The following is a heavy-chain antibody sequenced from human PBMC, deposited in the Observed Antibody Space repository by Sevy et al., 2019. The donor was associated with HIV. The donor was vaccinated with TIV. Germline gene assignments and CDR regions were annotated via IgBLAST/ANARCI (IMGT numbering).Heavy chain of an antibody. D-gene: IGHD3-22*01. J-gene: IGHJ3*02. CDR2: ISGRGGRT. CDR1: GFTFSSYA. V-gene: IGHV3-23*01. CDR3: AKKDESSGAFDI. Sequence: GGSLRLSCAASGFTFSSYAMSWVSQAQGKGLEWVSAISGRGGRTYYADSLNGRFTTSRDNSKNTLYLQMNSLRAEDTAVYYCAKKDESSGAFDIWGQGTMVTVSS.